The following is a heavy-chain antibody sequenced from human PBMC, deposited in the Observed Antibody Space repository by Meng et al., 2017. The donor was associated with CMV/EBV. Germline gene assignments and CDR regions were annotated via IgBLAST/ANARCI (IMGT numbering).Heavy chain of an antibody. J-gene: IGHJ4*02. CDR3: ARSYEFWSGYYFDY. D-gene: IGHD3-3*01. Sequence: SETLSLTCAVSGDSITSSNWWSWVRQPPGEGLEWIGEIHHSGTTNYNPSLKSRVTIAVDKSKNQFSLKLTSVTAADTAVYYCARSYEFWSGYYFDYWGQGTLVTVSS. CDR1: GDSITSSNW. CDR2: IHHSGTT. V-gene: IGHV4-4*02.